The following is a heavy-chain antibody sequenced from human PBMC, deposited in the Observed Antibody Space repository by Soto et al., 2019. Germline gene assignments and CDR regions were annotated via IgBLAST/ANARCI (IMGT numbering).Heavy chain of an antibody. CDR2: ISSSGSTI. CDR1: GFTFSDYY. J-gene: IGHJ3*02. D-gene: IGHD2-15*01. CDR3: ARDLTVQVVVAAKDPSDAFDI. Sequence: GGSLRLSCAASGFTFSDYYMSWIRQAPGKGLEWVSYISSSGSTIYYADSVKGRFTISRDNAKNSLYLQMNSLRAEDTAVYYCARDLTVQVVVAAKDPSDAFDIWGQGTMVTVSS. V-gene: IGHV3-11*01.